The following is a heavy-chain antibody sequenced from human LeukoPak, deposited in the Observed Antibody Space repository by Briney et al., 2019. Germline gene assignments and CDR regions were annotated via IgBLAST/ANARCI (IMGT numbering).Heavy chain of an antibody. CDR1: GFTFSTLA. J-gene: IGHJ4*02. V-gene: IGHV3-23*01. CDR2: ISSRGDDT. D-gene: IGHD2-21*02. CDR3: AKHRRSTLVTAYFDS. Sequence: GGSLRLSCTASGFTFSTLAMCWVRQAPGKGLEWVSSISSRGDDTSYADSVKGRFTISRDNSKNTLYLQLNSLRVDDAAIYYCAKHRRSTLVTAYFDSWGQGTLVTVSS.